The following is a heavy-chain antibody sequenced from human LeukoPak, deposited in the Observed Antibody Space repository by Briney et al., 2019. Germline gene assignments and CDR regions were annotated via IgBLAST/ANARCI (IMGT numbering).Heavy chain of an antibody. V-gene: IGHV3-53*01. CDR1: GFTVSSNY. J-gene: IGHJ3*02. D-gene: IGHD5-18*01. CDR3: ARGEGAGYGYLGAFDI. Sequence: GGSLRLSCAASGFTVSSNYMSWVRQAPGKGLEWVSVICSGGSTYYADSVKGRFTISRDNSKNTLYLQMNSLRAEDTAVYYCARGEGAGYGYLGAFDIWGQGTMVTVSS. CDR2: ICSGGST.